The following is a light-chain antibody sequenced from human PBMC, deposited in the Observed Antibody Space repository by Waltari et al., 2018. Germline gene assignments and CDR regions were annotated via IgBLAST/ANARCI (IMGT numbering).Light chain of an antibody. CDR1: QSLLNSNGYNS. V-gene: IGKV2-28*01. CDR2: LGS. CDR3: MQALQTPRT. J-gene: IGKJ1*01. Sequence: DIVMTQSPLSLPVTPGEPASISCRSSQSLLNSNGYNSVDWYLQKSGQSPQVLIYLGSNRASGVPDRFSASGSGTDFTLKISRVETEDVGVYYCMQALQTPRTFGQGTKVEIK.